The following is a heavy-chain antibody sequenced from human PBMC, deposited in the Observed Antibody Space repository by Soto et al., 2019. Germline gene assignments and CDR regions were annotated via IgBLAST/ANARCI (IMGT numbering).Heavy chain of an antibody. CDR2: ISAYNGNT. CDR3: AGVWFGEVVDYFYF. V-gene: IGHV1-18*01. D-gene: IGHD3-10*01. CDR1: GYTFTSYA. Sequence: QVQLVQSGAEVKKPGASVKVSCKASGYTFTSYAISWVRQAPGQGLEWMGWISAYNGNTNYAQKLQGRVTRTPDTSTSTAYMELRSLRSDETAVYFCAGVWFGEVVDYFYFWGQGTLVTVSS. J-gene: IGHJ4*02.